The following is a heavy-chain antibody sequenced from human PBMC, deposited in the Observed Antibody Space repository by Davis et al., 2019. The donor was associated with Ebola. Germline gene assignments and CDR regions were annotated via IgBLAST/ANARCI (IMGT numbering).Heavy chain of an antibody. J-gene: IGHJ4*02. Sequence: GESLKISCAASGFTFSSYAMHWVRQAPGKGLEWVAVISYDGSNKYYADSVKGRFTISRDNAKNSLYLQMNSLRAEDTAVYYCAKTSSSRQGYYFDYWGQGTLVTVSS. V-gene: IGHV3-30-3*02. CDR2: ISYDGSNK. CDR1: GFTFSSYA. CDR3: AKTSSSRQGYYFDY. D-gene: IGHD6-13*01.